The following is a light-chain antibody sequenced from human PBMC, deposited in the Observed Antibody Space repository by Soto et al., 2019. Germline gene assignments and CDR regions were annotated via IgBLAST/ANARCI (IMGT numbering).Light chain of an antibody. Sequence: DIQMTQSPSSLSASVGDRVTITCRASQSITSYLNWYQQKPGKAPQLLIYAASSLQSGVPSRFSGTGSGTDFTLTISSLQPEDFAIYNCQQSYSTPYTFGPGTKLEIK. CDR1: QSITSY. CDR3: QQSYSTPYT. CDR2: AAS. J-gene: IGKJ2*01. V-gene: IGKV1-39*01.